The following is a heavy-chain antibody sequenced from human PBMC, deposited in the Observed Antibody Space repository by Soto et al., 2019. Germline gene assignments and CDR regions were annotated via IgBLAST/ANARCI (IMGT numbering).Heavy chain of an antibody. Sequence: QVPLQESGPGLVKPSQTLSLTCTVSGGSISSGGYYWSWIRQHPGKGLEWIGYIYYSGSTYYNPSLKSRVTISVDTSKNQFSLKLSSVTAADTAVYYCARGTGYCSSTSCYNNWFDPWGQGTLVTVSS. D-gene: IGHD2-2*01. V-gene: IGHV4-31*03. CDR3: ARGTGYCSSTSCYNNWFDP. CDR2: IYYSGST. J-gene: IGHJ5*02. CDR1: GGSISSGGYY.